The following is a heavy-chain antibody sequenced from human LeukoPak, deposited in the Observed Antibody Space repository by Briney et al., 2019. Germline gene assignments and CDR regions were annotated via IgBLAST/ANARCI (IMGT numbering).Heavy chain of an antibody. Sequence: SETLSLTCTVSGVSISSDNYYWSWIRQHPGKGLEWIGYIYYSGSTYYNPSLKSRVTISVDSSKNQFSLYLTSVTAADTAVYYCARENYYDSSGIFDYWGQGTLVTVSS. CDR1: GVSISSDNYY. V-gene: IGHV4-31*03. J-gene: IGHJ4*02. CDR3: ARENYYDSSGIFDY. CDR2: IYYSGST. D-gene: IGHD3-22*01.